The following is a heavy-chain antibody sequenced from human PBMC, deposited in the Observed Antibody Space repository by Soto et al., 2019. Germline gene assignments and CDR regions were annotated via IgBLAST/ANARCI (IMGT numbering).Heavy chain of an antibody. D-gene: IGHD6-6*01. J-gene: IGHJ4*02. Sequence: EVQLVESGGGLVKSGGSLRLSCAASGFTFSSYSMNWVRQAPGKGLEWVSSISSSSSYIYYADSVKGRFTISRDNAKNSLYLQMNSLSAEYTAVYYCSRDYPSIELASLYWGQGTLVTVSS. CDR1: GFTFSSYS. V-gene: IGHV3-21*01. CDR2: ISSSSSYI. CDR3: SRDYPSIELASLY.